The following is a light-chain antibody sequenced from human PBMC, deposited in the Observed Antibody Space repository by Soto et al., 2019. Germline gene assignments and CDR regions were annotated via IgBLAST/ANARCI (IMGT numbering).Light chain of an antibody. V-gene: IGLV2-14*01. CDR2: EVS. CDR3: TSYTSSSSVV. Sequence: QSVLTQPASVSGSPGQSITISCTGNGSDIGGYNYVSWYQQHPGKAPKVMIYEVSNRPSGVSNRFSASKSGNTASLTISGLQAEDEADYYCTSYTSSSSVVFGGGTKVTVL. CDR1: GSDIGGYNY. J-gene: IGLJ2*01.